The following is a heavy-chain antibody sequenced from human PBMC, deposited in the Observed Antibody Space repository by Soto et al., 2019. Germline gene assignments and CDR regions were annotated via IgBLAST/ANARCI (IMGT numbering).Heavy chain of an antibody. CDR3: ARYRRYCSGGSCYSKDDAFDI. J-gene: IGHJ3*02. D-gene: IGHD2-15*01. CDR1: GGSFSGYY. CDR2: INHSGST. V-gene: IGHV4-34*01. Sequence: SETLSLTCAVYGGSFSGYYWSWIRQPPGKRLERIGEINHSGSTNYNPSLKSRVTISVDTSKNQFSLKLSSVTAADTAVYYCARYRRYCSGGSCYSKDDAFDIWGQGTMVTVSS.